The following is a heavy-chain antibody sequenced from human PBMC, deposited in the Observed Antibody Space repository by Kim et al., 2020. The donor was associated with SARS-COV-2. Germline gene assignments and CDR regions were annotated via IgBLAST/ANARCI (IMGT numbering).Heavy chain of an antibody. D-gene: IGHD5-18*01. CDR2: ISSSGSTI. V-gene: IGHV3-48*03. CDR3: ARGGIQLGSY. J-gene: IGHJ4*02. Sequence: GGSLRLSCAASGCNFSSYEMNWVRQAPGKGLEWVLYISSSGSTIYYADSVKGRFTISRDNAKNSLYLQMNSLRAEDTAVYYCARGGIQLGSYWGQGTLVTVSS. CDR1: GCNFSSYE.